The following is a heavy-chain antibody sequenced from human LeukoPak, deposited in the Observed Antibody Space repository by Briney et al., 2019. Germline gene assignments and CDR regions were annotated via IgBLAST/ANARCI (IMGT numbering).Heavy chain of an antibody. CDR3: ARDYYDSSGYYYAHDY. J-gene: IGHJ4*02. Sequence: SVKVSCKASGGTFSSYAISWVRQAPGQGLKWMGRIIPIFGTANYAQKFQGRVTITTDESTSTAYMELSSLRSEDTAVYYCARDYYDSSGYYYAHDYWGQGTLVTVSS. D-gene: IGHD3-22*01. CDR2: IIPIFGTA. V-gene: IGHV1-69*05. CDR1: GGTFSSYA.